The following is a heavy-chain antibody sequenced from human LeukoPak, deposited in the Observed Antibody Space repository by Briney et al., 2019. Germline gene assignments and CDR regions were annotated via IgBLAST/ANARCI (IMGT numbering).Heavy chain of an antibody. J-gene: IGHJ4*02. CDR3: ARSMVVVAATSW. V-gene: IGHV3-30*04. D-gene: IGHD2-15*01. CDR2: ISYDGSNK. CDR1: GFTFSSYA. Sequence: PGGSLRLSCAASGFTFSSYAMHWVRQAPGKGLEWVAVISYDGSNKYYADSVKGRFTISRDNSKNTLYLQKNSLRAEDTAVYYCARSMVVVAATSWWGQGTLVTVSS.